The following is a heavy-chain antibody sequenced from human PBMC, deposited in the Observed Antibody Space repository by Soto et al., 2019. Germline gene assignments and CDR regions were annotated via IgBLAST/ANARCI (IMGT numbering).Heavy chain of an antibody. Sequence: PSETLSLTCTVSAGSISTHYWSWIRQPAGKGLEWIGRIYSSGTTNYNPSLKSRVTMSVDPSKNQFSLRLSSVTAADTAVYYGTRAGIGGYYYGLDVWGQGTTVTVSS. V-gene: IGHV4-4*07. J-gene: IGHJ6*02. CDR2: IYSSGTT. D-gene: IGHD3-16*01. CDR3: TRAGIGGYYYGLDV. CDR1: AGSISTHY.